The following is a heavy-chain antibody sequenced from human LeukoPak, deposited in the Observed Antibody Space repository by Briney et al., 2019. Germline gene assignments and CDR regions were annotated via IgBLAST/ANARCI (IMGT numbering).Heavy chain of an antibody. D-gene: IGHD4-17*01. Sequence: PSETLSLTCTVSGGSISSSSYYWGWIRQPPGKGLEWIGRIYTSGSTNYNPSLKSRVTISVDTSKNQFSLKLSSVTAADTAVYYCARENPTANFDYWGQGTLVTVSS. CDR3: ARENPTANFDY. J-gene: IGHJ4*02. V-gene: IGHV4-39*07. CDR1: GGSISSSSYY. CDR2: IYTSGST.